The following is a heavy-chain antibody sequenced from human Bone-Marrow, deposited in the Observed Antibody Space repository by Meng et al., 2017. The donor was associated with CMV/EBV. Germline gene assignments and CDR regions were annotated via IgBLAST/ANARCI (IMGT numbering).Heavy chain of an antibody. V-gene: IGHV3-21*01. D-gene: IGHD2-2*01. J-gene: IGHJ5*02. Sequence: GESLKISCAASGFTFSSYSMNWVRQAPGKGLEWVSSISSSSSYIYYADSVKGRFTISRDNAKNSLNLQMNSLRAEDTAVYYCARDRLRGVVVPAATLNWFDPWGQGTLVTVSS. CDR2: ISSSSSYI. CDR3: ARDRLRGVVVPAATLNWFDP. CDR1: GFTFSSYS.